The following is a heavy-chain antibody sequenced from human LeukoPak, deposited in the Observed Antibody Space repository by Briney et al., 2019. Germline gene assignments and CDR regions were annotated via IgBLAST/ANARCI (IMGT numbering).Heavy chain of an antibody. Sequence: GGSLRLSCAASGFTFSSYAMSWVRQAPGKGLEWVSVISSGGGSTYYADSVKGRFTISRDNSRNTLYLQMSSLRAEDTAVYYCARRNPWFDPWGQGTLVTVSS. J-gene: IGHJ5*02. CDR1: GFTFSSYA. CDR3: ARRNPWFDP. V-gene: IGHV3-23*01. CDR2: ISSGGGST.